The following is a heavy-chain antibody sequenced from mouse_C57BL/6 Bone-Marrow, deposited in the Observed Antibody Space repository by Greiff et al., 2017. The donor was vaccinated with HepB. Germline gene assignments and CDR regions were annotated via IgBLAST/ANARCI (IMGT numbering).Heavy chain of an antibody. V-gene: IGHV1-78*01. J-gene: IGHJ3*01. Sequence: VKVVESDAELVKPGASVKISCKVSGYTFTDHTIHWMKQRPEQGLEWIGYIYPRDGSTKYNEKFKGKATLTADKSSSTAYMQLNSLTSEDSAVYFCARCYGRKDWFAYWGQGTLVTVSA. D-gene: IGHD1-1*01. CDR1: GYTFTDHT. CDR3: ARCYGRKDWFAY. CDR2: IYPRDGST.